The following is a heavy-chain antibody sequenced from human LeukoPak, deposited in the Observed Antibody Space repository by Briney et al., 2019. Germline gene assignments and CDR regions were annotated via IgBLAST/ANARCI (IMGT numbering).Heavy chain of an antibody. Sequence: PGGSLRLSCAASGFTFSSYSMNWVRQAPGKGLEWVSSISSSSSYIYYADLVKGRFTISRDNAKNSLYLQMNSLRAEDTAVYYCARAVVPAATFGYWGQGTLVTVSS. CDR3: ARAVVPAATFGY. J-gene: IGHJ4*02. V-gene: IGHV3-21*01. CDR1: GFTFSSYS. CDR2: ISSSSSYI. D-gene: IGHD2-2*01.